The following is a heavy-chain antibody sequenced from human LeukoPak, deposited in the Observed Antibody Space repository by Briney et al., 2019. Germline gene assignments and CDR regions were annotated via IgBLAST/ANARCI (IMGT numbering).Heavy chain of an antibody. CDR3: AKEASGSYYYGSGTSRDAVDI. D-gene: IGHD3-10*01. J-gene: IGHJ3*02. V-gene: IGHV3-33*03. CDR2: IYYDGSNK. Sequence: GGSLRLSCAASGFTFSSFGMHWVRQAPGKGLEWVAVIYYDGSNKYYADSVKGRFTISRDDSENTLYLQMSSLRVEDTAVYYCAKEASGSYYYGSGTSRDAVDIWGQGTMVTVSS. CDR1: GFTFSSFG.